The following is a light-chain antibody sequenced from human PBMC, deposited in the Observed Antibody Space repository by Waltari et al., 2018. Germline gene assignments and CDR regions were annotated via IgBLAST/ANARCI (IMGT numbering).Light chain of an antibody. CDR1: QSVARY. Sequence: EIVLTQSPATLSLSQGEGATLSCRASQSVARYLAWYQQKPGQAPRLLIYDASNRATGIPARFSGSGSGTDFTLTISGLEADDFAVYFCQQRGNSPPTFGQGTRLEI. CDR2: DAS. CDR3: QQRGNSPPT. V-gene: IGKV3-11*01. J-gene: IGKJ5*01.